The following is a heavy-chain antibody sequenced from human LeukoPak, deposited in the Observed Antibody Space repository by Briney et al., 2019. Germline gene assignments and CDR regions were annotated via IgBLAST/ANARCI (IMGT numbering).Heavy chain of an antibody. D-gene: IGHD1-1*01. CDR2: IYSSSDYI. Sequence: SGGSLRLSCAASGFAFNSQTMSWIRQAPGKGLEWVSLIYSSSDYIYYADSVKGRFTISRDNAKNSLYLQMNSLRAEDTAVYYCARSQWNPGKTTQTTWGQGTLVTVSS. V-gene: IGHV3-21*04. CDR1: GFAFNSQT. J-gene: IGHJ5*02. CDR3: ARSQWNPGKTTQTT.